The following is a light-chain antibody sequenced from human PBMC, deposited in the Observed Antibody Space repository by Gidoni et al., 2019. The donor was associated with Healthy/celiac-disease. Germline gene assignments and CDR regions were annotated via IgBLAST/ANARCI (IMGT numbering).Light chain of an antibody. CDR3: QQRSNWPPWP. V-gene: IGKV3-11*01. Sequence: EIGLTQSPATLSLSPGERATLSCRASQSVSSYLAWYQQKPGQAPRHLIYDASNRAPGIPARFSGSGSGTDFTLTISRLEPEDFAVYYCQQRSNWPPWPFGQGTKVEIK. CDR1: QSVSSY. CDR2: DAS. J-gene: IGKJ1*01.